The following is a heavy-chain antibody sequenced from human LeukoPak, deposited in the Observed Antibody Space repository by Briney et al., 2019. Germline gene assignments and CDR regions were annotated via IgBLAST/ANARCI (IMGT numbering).Heavy chain of an antibody. CDR1: GGSISSSNS. CDR2: IYHSGNT. D-gene: IGHD2-15*01. V-gene: IGHV4/OR15-8*01. Sequence: SQTLSLTCVVSGGSISSSNSWSWVRQPPGKGLEWIGAIYHSGNTNYNPSLTSRVTISVDKSTNQSSLKLSSVTAADTAMYYCARVIVADFNSWFDPWGQGTLVTVSS. J-gene: IGHJ5*02. CDR3: ARVIVADFNSWFDP.